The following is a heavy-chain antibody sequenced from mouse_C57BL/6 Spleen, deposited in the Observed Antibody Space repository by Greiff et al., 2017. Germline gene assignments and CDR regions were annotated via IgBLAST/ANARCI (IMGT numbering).Heavy chain of an antibody. CDR2: IYPRSGNT. CDR3: ARCGVNTVVEPVFDY. CDR1: GYTFTSYG. J-gene: IGHJ2*01. D-gene: IGHD1-1*01. V-gene: IGHV1-81*01. Sequence: QVQLKQSGAELARPGASVKLSCKASGYTFTSYGISWVKQRTGQGLEWIGEIYPRSGNTYYNEKFKGKATLTADKSSSTAYMKLRSLTSEDSAVYFCARCGVNTVVEPVFDYWGQGTTLTVSS.